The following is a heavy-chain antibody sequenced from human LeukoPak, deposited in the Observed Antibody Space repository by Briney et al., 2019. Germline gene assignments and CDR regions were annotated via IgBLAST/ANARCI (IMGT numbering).Heavy chain of an antibody. Sequence: PGGSLRLSCAASGFTFSSYSMNWVRQAPGKGLEWVSSISSSSSYIYYADSVKGRFTISRDNAKNSLYLQMNSLRAEDTAVYYCARGHRLRYFDWPLGDWFDPWGQGTLVTVSS. D-gene: IGHD3-9*01. CDR1: GFTFSSYS. J-gene: IGHJ5*02. CDR2: ISSSSSYI. V-gene: IGHV3-21*01. CDR3: ARGHRLRYFDWPLGDWFDP.